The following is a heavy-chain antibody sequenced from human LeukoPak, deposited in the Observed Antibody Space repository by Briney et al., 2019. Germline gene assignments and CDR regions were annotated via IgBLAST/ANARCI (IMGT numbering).Heavy chain of an antibody. D-gene: IGHD1-26*01. V-gene: IGHV3-30*01. J-gene: IGHJ4*02. CDR1: GFTFSSYA. Sequence: GGSLRLPCAASGFTFSSYAMHWVRQAPGKGLEWVAVISYDGSNKYYADSVKGRFTISRDNSKNTLYLQMNSLRAEDTAVYYCARDQRAVGATVGYFDYWGQGTLVTVSS. CDR3: ARDQRAVGATVGYFDY. CDR2: ISYDGSNK.